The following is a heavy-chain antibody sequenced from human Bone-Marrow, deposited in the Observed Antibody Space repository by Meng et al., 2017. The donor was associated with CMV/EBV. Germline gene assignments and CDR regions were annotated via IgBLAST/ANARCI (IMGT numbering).Heavy chain of an antibody. V-gene: IGHV3-33*01. D-gene: IGHD1-1*01. CDR3: ARDYGTKSGTIALDY. CDR1: GFTFSTYG. CDR2: IWSDGSKK. Sequence: SGFTFSTYGMHWVRQAPGKGLEWLAVIWSDGSKKYYADSVKGRFTMSRDNSKNTLYLQMNSLRADDTAVYYCARDYGTKSGTIALDYWGQGTLVTVSS. J-gene: IGHJ4*02.